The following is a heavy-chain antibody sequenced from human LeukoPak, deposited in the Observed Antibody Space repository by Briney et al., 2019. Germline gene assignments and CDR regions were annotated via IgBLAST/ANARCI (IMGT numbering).Heavy chain of an antibody. CDR2: ITSSSTV. CDR3: ARDYCSGPKCYFIDY. CDR1: GVTFSNYS. Sequence: GGSLRLSCAASGVTFSNYSMNWVRQAPGKGLEWVSYITSSSTVYYAGSVKGRFTISRDNAKNSLFLQMHSLRAEDTAVYYCARDYCSGPKCYFIDYWGQGALVTVSS. V-gene: IGHV3-48*04. D-gene: IGHD2-15*01. J-gene: IGHJ4*02.